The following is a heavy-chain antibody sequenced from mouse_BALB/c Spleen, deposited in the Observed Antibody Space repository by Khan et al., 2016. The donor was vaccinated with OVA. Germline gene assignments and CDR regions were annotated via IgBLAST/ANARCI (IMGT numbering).Heavy chain of an antibody. D-gene: IGHD2-14*01. CDR3: ARSTYRYAFVY. J-gene: IGHJ3*01. CDR1: GDSITSGY. Sequence: EVQLQESGPSLVKPSQTLSLTCSVTGDSITSGYWNWIRKFPGNKLKYMGYIIYTGYTYYNPSLKSRISITRHTSTNQYYLHLNSVTDEDTATYYCARSTYRYAFVYWGQGTLVTVSA. CDR2: IIYTGYT. V-gene: IGHV3-8*02.